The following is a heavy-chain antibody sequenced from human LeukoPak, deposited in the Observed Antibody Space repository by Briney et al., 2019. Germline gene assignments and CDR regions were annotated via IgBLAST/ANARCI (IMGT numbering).Heavy chain of an antibody. V-gene: IGHV3-30*03. CDR2: YSFDGSNE. Sequence: GGSLRLSCAASGFTFSIYGMHWVRQAPGKGLEGVAVYSFDGSNEYYADSVKGRFTISRDNSKNTLYLQMNSLRPEDAAVYYCARDYFCSSTSCSATGAFDIWGQGTMVTVSS. CDR3: ARDYFCSSTSCSATGAFDI. CDR1: GFTFSIYG. J-gene: IGHJ3*02. D-gene: IGHD2-2*01.